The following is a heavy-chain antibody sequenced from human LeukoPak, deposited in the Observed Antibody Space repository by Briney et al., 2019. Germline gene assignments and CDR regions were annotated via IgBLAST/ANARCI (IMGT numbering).Heavy chain of an antibody. CDR1: GGTFSSYA. CDR2: IIPIFGTA. V-gene: IGHV1-69*06. CDR3: ARGGTIQLGNDY. Sequence: SVKVSCKASGGTFSSYAISWVRQAPGQGLEWMGGIIPIFGTANYAQKFQGRVTITADKSTSTAYMELSSLRSEDTAVYYCARGGTIQLGNDYWGQGTLVTVSS. J-gene: IGHJ4*02. D-gene: IGHD5-18*01.